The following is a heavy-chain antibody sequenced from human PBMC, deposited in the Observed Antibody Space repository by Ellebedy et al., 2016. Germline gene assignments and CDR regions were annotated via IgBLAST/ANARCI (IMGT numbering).Heavy chain of an antibody. V-gene: IGHV3-30*03. CDR2: ISYDGSNK. Sequence: GGSLRLXXAASGFSFKSHGMHWVRQTPGEGLESVAVISYDGSNKYYGDSVKGRFTISRDNSKNTVYLQMNSLRAEDTAVYYCARETRGYAGIFDYWGQGTLVTVSS. CDR1: GFSFKSHG. J-gene: IGHJ4*02. CDR3: ARETRGYAGIFDY. D-gene: IGHD2-2*01.